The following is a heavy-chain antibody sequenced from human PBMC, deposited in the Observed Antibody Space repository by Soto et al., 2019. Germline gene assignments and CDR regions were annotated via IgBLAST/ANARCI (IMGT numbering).Heavy chain of an antibody. J-gene: IGHJ6*02. CDR3: AQTWAVAQRYYYYGMDV. CDR1: GFTFSSCA. D-gene: IGHD6-19*01. V-gene: IGHV3-23*01. Sequence: GSLRLSCAASGFTFSSCAMSWVRQAPAKGPEWVSAIRDSDSGGTTYYADSVKGRFTISRDDSKNTLYLQMSSLKASDTAMYYCAQTWAVAQRYYYYGMDVWGQGTTVTVSS. CDR2: IRDSDSGGTT.